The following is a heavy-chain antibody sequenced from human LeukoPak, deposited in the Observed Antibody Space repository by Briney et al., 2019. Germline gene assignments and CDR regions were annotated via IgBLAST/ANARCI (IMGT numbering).Heavy chain of an antibody. Sequence: PSETLSLTCTVSGYSISSGYYWGWIRQPPGKGLEWIGSIYHSGSTYYNPSLKSRVTISVDTSKNQFSLKLSSVTAADTAVYYCARDLRRRVQLERRARGGAFDIWGQGTTVTVSS. CDR1: GYSISSGYY. V-gene: IGHV4-38-2*02. CDR2: IYHSGST. J-gene: IGHJ3*02. D-gene: IGHD1-1*01. CDR3: ARDLRRRVQLERRARGGAFDI.